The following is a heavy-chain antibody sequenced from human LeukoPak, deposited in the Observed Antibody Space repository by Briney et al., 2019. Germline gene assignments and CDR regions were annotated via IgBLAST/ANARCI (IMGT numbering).Heavy chain of an antibody. D-gene: IGHD6-19*01. Sequence: GGSLRLSCAASGFTFSSYWMYWVRRAPGKGLVWVSRINSDGRTTSNADSVKGRFTISRDNAKNTLYLQMNSLRAEDTAVYYCATGSRGSGWFDYWGQGTLVTVSS. J-gene: IGHJ4*02. CDR1: GFTFSSYW. CDR2: INSDGRTT. V-gene: IGHV3-74*01. CDR3: ATGSRGSGWFDY.